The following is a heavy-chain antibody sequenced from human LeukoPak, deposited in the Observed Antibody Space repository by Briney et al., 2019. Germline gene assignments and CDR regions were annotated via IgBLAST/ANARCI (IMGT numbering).Heavy chain of an antibody. CDR3: AKGDRVVPAAILDY. Sequence: PGRSLRLSCAASGFTFDDYAMHWVRQAPGKGLEWVSGISWNSGSIGYADSVKGRFTISRDNAKNPLYLQMNSLRAEDTALYYCAKGDRVVPAAILDYWGQGTLVTVSS. CDR1: GFTFDDYA. J-gene: IGHJ4*02. V-gene: IGHV3-9*01. CDR2: ISWNSGSI. D-gene: IGHD2-2*01.